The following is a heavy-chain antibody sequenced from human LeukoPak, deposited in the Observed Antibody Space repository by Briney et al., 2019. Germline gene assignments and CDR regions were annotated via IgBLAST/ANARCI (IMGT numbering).Heavy chain of an antibody. V-gene: IGHV3-23*01. D-gene: IGHD6-19*01. CDR1: GFTVSSNY. Sequence: GGSLRLSCAASGFTVSSNYMTWVRQAPGKGLEWVSGISSNGGSTYYADYVKGRFIISRDNSRNTLYLQMNSLRVEDTAVYYCAKEVLAVAGTGNWFDPWGQGTLVTVSS. CDR2: ISSNGGST. J-gene: IGHJ5*02. CDR3: AKEVLAVAGTGNWFDP.